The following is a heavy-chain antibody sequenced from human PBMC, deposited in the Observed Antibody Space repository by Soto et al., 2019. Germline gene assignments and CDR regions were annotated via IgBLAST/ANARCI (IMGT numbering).Heavy chain of an antibody. J-gene: IGHJ3*02. CDR3: AREDVLGDAFDI. CDR2: ISAYNGNT. CDR1: VYTFKSYG. D-gene: IGHD2-15*01. V-gene: IGHV1-18*01. Sequence: SVTVSCKAAVYTFKSYGISWVRQAPGQGLEWMGWISAYNGNTNYAQKLQGRVTMTTDTSTSTAYMELRSLRSDDTAVYYCAREDVLGDAFDIWGQGTMVTVSS.